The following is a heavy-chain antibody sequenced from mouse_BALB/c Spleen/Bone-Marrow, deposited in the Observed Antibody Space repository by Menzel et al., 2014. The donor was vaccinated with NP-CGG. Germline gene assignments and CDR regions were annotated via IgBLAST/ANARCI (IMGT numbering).Heavy chain of an antibody. Sequence: VQLQQSGPELVKPGASMRISCRASGYSFTAYTMNWVKQSHGKNLEWIGLINPYNGGTSYNQKFKGKATLTVDRSSSTAYMELLSLTSEDSAVYYCASWSTTGAMDYWGQGTSVTVSS. V-gene: IGHV1-18*01. J-gene: IGHJ4*01. D-gene: IGHD5-1*01. CDR1: GYSFTAYT. CDR2: INPYNGGT. CDR3: ASWSTTGAMDY.